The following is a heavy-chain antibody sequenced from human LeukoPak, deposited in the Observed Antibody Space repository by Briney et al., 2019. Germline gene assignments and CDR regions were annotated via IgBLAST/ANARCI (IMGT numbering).Heavy chain of an antibody. CDR2: IYTSGST. CDR1: GGSFSSYY. D-gene: IGHD6-13*01. J-gene: IGHJ4*02. Sequence: PSETLSLTCTVSGGSFSSYYWNWIRQPAGRGLEWIGRIYTSGSTNYNPSLKSQVTMSVDTSKNQFSLKLNSVTAADTAVYYCARAGDSTSPLDYWGQGTLVTVSS. V-gene: IGHV4-4*07. CDR3: ARAGDSTSPLDY.